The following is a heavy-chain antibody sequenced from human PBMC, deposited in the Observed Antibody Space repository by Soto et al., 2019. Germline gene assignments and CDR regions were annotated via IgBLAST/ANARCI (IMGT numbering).Heavy chain of an antibody. Sequence: QVQLVQSGAEEKKPGASVKVSCKASGYTFTSYAMHWVRQAPGQRLEWMGWINAGNGNTKYSQKFQGRVTITRDTSASTAYMELSSLRYEDTAVYYCARAVAVPADFDYWGQGNLVTVSS. V-gene: IGHV1-3*05. J-gene: IGHJ4*02. D-gene: IGHD6-19*01. CDR3: ARAVAVPADFDY. CDR2: INAGNGNT. CDR1: GYTFTSYA.